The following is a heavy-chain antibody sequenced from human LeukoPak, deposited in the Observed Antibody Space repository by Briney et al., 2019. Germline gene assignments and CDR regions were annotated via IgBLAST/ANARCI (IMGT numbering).Heavy chain of an antibody. CDR2: IYYSGST. CDR3: ARELVYYYDSSDYHPPAGY. D-gene: IGHD3-22*01. Sequence: SQTLSLTCTVSGGSISSGDYYWSWIRQPPGKGLERIGYIYYSGSTYYNPSLKSRVTISVDASKNQFYLQRSCLTAADTAMYYCARELVYYYDSSDYHPPAGYWGQGTLVTVAS. CDR1: GGSISSGDYY. J-gene: IGHJ4*02. V-gene: IGHV4-30-4*01.